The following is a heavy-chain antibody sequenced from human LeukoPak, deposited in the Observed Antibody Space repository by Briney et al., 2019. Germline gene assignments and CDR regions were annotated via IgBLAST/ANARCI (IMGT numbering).Heavy chain of an antibody. J-gene: IGHJ4*02. CDR2: ISYDGSNK. Sequence: GRSLRLSCAASGFTFSSYAMHGVGQAPGKGLEGVAVISYDGSNKYYADSVKGRFTISRDNSKHTLYLQMNSLRAEDTAVYYRAREWAVAAFDYWGQGTLVTVSS. V-gene: IGHV3-30-3*01. D-gene: IGHD6-19*01. CDR3: AREWAVAAFDY. CDR1: GFTFSSYA.